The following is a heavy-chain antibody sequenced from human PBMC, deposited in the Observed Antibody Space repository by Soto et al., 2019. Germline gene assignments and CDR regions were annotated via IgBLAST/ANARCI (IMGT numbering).Heavy chain of an antibody. J-gene: IGHJ4*02. D-gene: IGHD6-6*01. Sequence: QVQLVESGGGVVQPGRSLRLSCAASGFTFSSYAMHWVRQAPGKGLEWVAVISYDGSNKYYADSVKGRFTISRDNSKNTLYLQMNSLRAEDTAVYYCARDELVGDYFDYWGQGTLVTVSS. CDR1: GFTFSSYA. CDR2: ISYDGSNK. CDR3: ARDELVGDYFDY. V-gene: IGHV3-30-3*01.